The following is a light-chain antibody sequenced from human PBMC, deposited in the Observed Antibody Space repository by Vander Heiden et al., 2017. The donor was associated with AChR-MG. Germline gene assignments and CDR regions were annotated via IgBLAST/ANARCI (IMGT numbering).Light chain of an antibody. CDR3: LQYSTYPYI. V-gene: IGKV1-5*03. Sequence: IQMTQTPSTLSASVGDRVTITCRASQSLSRWLAWYQQKPGKAPKLLMYKASSLMSGVPSRFSGSGSGTEFNLTLSSLQSDDFATYYCLQYSTYPYIFGQGTNLDIK. J-gene: IGKJ2*01. CDR2: KAS. CDR1: QSLSRW.